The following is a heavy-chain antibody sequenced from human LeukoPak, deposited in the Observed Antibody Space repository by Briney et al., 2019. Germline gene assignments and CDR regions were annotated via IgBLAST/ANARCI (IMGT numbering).Heavy chain of an antibody. D-gene: IGHD3-22*01. V-gene: IGHV3-23*01. Sequence: GGSLRLSCAASGFTFSSYAMSWVRQAPGKGLEWVSAISGSGGSTYYADSVKGRFTISRDNSKNTLYLQMNSLRAEDTAVYYCAKVSHYDSSTAWFDPWGQGTLVTVSS. CDR3: AKVSHYDSSTAWFDP. CDR2: ISGSGGST. J-gene: IGHJ5*02. CDR1: GFTFSSYA.